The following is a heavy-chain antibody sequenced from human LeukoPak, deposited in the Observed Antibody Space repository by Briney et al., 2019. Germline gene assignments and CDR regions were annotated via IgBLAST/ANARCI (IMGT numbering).Heavy chain of an antibody. J-gene: IGHJ5*02. CDR3: ARAPYDYVWGSYLNNWFDP. CDR2: IIPIFGTA. CDR1: GGTFSSYA. V-gene: IGHV1-69*01. D-gene: IGHD3-16*01. Sequence: SSVKVSCKASGGTFSSYAISWVRQAPGQGLEWMGGIIPIFGTANYAQKFQGRVTITADESTSTAYMELSSLRSGDTAVYYCARAPYDYVWGSYLNNWFDPWGQGTLVTVSS.